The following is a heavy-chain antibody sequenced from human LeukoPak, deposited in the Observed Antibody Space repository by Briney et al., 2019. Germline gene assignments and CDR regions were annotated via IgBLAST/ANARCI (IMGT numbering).Heavy chain of an antibody. CDR2: INQDGSEK. J-gene: IGHJ4*02. CDR3: AKDTRQWDYDSSGYYY. CDR1: GFTFSRYW. D-gene: IGHD3-22*01. V-gene: IGHV3-7*03. Sequence: GGSLRLSCAPSGFTFSRYWMSWVRQAPGKGLEWVANINQDGSEKLYVDSMKGRFTISRDNAKNSLSLQMNSLRAEDTAVYYCAKDTRQWDYDSSGYYYWGQGTLVTVSS.